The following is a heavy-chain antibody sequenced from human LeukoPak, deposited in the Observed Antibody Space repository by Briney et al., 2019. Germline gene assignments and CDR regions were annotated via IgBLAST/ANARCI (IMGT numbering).Heavy chain of an antibody. D-gene: IGHD2-2*01. CDR2: IIPIFGTA. V-gene: IGHV1-69*13. Sequence: ASVTVSCTASGGTFSSYAISWVRQAPGQGLEWMGGIIPIFGTANYAQKFQGRVTITADESTSTAYMELSSLRSEDTAVYYCARDLGYCSSTSCPRGDYGMDVWGQGTTVTVSS. J-gene: IGHJ6*02. CDR1: GGTFSSYA. CDR3: ARDLGYCSSTSCPRGDYGMDV.